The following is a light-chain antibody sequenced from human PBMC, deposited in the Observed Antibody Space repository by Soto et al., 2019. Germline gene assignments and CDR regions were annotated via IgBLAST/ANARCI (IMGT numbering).Light chain of an antibody. CDR1: SSDVGGYNY. Sequence: QSALTQPRSVSGSPGQSVTISCTGTSSDVGGYNYVSWYQQHPGKAPKLMIYDVSKRPSGVPDGFSGSKSGNTASLTISGLQAEDEADYYCCSYAGSYTYVVFGGGTKVTVL. J-gene: IGLJ2*01. CDR2: DVS. CDR3: CSYAGSYTYVV. V-gene: IGLV2-11*01.